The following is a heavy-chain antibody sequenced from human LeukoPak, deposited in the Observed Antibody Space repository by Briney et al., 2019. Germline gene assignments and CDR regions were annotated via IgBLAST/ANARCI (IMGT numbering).Heavy chain of an antibody. D-gene: IGHD6-13*01. V-gene: IGHV4-30-2*01. J-gene: IGHJ5*02. CDR3: ARGRPGIAAAGSNWFDP. Sequence: PSETLSLTCAVSGGSISSGGYSWSWIRQPPGKGLEWIGYIYHSGSTYYNPSLKSRVTISVDRSKNQFSLKLSSVTAADTAVYYCARGRPGIAAAGSNWFDPWSQGTLVTVSS. CDR1: GGSISSGGYS. CDR2: IYHSGST.